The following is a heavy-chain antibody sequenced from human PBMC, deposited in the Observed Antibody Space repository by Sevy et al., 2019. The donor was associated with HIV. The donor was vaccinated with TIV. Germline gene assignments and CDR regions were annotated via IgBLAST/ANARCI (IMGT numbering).Heavy chain of an antibody. CDR3: ARDIRPFYYGSGSYRYDYGMDV. CDR2: IYYSGYT. D-gene: IGHD3-10*01. Sequence: SETLSLTCTVSGGSISSYYWSWIRQPPGKGLEWIGYIYYSGYTDYNPSLKSRVSISIDASQTQFSLKLSSVTAADTAVYFCARDIRPFYYGSGSYRYDYGMDVWGQGTTVTVSS. V-gene: IGHV4-59*01. CDR1: GGSISSYY. J-gene: IGHJ6*02.